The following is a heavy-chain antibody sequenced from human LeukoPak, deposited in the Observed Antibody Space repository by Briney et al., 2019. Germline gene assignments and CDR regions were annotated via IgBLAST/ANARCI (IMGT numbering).Heavy chain of an antibody. J-gene: IGHJ6*03. D-gene: IGHD1-1*01. CDR3: ARGRPLERLPLVSYYYYYMDV. Sequence: ASVKVSCKASGGTFSSYAISWVRQAPGQGLEWMGGIIPIFGTANYAQKFQGRVTITTDESTSTAYMELSSLRSEDTAVYYCARGRPLERLPLVSYYYYYMDVWGKGTTVTVSS. V-gene: IGHV1-69*05. CDR1: GGTFSSYA. CDR2: IIPIFGTA.